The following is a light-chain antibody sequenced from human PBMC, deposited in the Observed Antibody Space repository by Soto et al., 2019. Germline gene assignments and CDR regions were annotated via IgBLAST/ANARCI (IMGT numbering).Light chain of an antibody. CDR1: YSNVETNY. J-gene: IGLJ2*01. CDR3: SATDDSLGGPV. CDR2: TND. Sequence: QSVLTQPPSASGTPGQRVTTSCFESYSNVETNYVYWYQQVPGTAPKLLIYTNDQRPSGVPDRFSASKSGTSASLAISGLRSEDEADYFCSATDDSLGGPVFGGGTKLTVL. V-gene: IGLV1-47*02.